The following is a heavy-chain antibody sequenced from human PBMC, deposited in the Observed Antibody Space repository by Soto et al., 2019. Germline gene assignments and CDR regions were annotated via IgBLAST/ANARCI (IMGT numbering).Heavy chain of an antibody. V-gene: IGHV3-33*01. J-gene: IGHJ4*02. Sequence: PGGSLRLSCAASGFTFSSYGMHWVRQAPGKGLEWVAVIWYDGSNKYYADSVKGRFTISRDNSKNTLYLQMNSLRAEDTAVYYCAREFSETGPFDYWRQGTLVTVSS. CDR2: IWYDGSNK. CDR3: AREFSETGPFDY. CDR1: GFTFSSYG. D-gene: IGHD7-27*01.